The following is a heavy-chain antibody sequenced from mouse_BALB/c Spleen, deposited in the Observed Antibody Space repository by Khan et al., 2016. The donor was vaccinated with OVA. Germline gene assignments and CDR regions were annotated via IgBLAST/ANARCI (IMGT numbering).Heavy chain of an antibody. J-gene: IGHJ3*01. CDR2: IWAGGST. Sequence: QVQLKESGPGLVAPSQSLSITCTVSGFSLNSYGVHWVRQPPGKGLEWLGVIWAGGSTNHNSALMSRLSISKDNSKRQVFLKMISLQTDDTAMYYCSRSVYCGAWFAFRRQGTRVTISS. V-gene: IGHV2-9*02. CDR3: SRSVYCGAWFAF. CDR1: GFSLNSYG. D-gene: IGHD1-1*01.